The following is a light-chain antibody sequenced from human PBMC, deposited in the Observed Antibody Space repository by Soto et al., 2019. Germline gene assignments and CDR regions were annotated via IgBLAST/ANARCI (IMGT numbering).Light chain of an antibody. CDR3: QQYSDWPPIT. J-gene: IGKJ5*01. CDR1: QSVGGY. CDR2: DAY. V-gene: IGKV3-15*01. Sequence: EIVMTQSPGTMSGSLGERATLSCRASQSVGGYLAWYQQRPGQVHRLLSYDAYTRAAGVPARFSGSGSGTEFSLTISSLQPEDFAVYYCQQYSDWPPITFGQGTRLEIK.